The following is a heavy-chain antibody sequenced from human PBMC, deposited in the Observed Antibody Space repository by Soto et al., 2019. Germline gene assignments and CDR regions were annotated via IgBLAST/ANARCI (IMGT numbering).Heavy chain of an antibody. CDR3: TGGVNTGEIY. CDR2: INPNSGDT. J-gene: IGHJ4*02. Sequence: QVQLVQSGAEVKKPGASVKVTCRTSGYIFTGYVLHWVRQAPGQGLEWMGWINPNSGDTKYAQKFQGRIAVTRGTSISTAYMELSRLKADDTAVYYCTGGVNTGEIYWGQGTLVPVSS. CDR1: GYIFTGYV. D-gene: IGHD2-8*02. V-gene: IGHV1-2*02.